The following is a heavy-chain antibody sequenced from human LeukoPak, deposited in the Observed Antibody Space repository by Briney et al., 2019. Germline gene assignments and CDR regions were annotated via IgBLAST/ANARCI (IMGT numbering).Heavy chain of an antibody. CDR2: ISYDGSIK. J-gene: IGHJ4*02. CDR3: ARTLALYGSGSFFDF. Sequence: GGSLRLSCAASGFTFSSYAMHWIRQAPGKGLEWVAVISYDGSIKYYADSLKGRFTISRDNSKDTLYLQMNSLRAEDTAVYYCARTLALYGSGSFFDFWGQGTLVTVSS. D-gene: IGHD3-10*01. CDR1: GFTFSSYA. V-gene: IGHV3-30-3*01.